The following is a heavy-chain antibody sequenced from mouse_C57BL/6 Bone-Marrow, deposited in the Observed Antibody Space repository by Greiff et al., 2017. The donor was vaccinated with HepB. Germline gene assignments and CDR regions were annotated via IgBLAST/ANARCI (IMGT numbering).Heavy chain of an antibody. J-gene: IGHJ4*01. CDR2: INSDGGST. CDR3: ARHLDYDYGYAMDY. CDR1: EYEFPSHD. D-gene: IGHD2-4*01. V-gene: IGHV5-2*01. Sequence: EVQGVESGGGLVQPGESLKLSCESNEYEFPSHDMSWVRKTPEKRLELVAAINSDGGSTYYPDTMERRFIISRDNTKKTLYLQMSSLRSEDTAFYYCARHLDYDYGYAMDYWGQGTSVTVSS.